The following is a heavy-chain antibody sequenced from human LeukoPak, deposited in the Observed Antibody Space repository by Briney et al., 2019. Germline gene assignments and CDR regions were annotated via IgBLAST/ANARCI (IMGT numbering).Heavy chain of an antibody. V-gene: IGHV4-59*08. Sequence: KSSETLSPTCTVSGGSINTDFWSWIRQPPGKGLEWIGYIHHSGRTSHNPSLRGRVTISLDTSENQFSLRLSSVTAADTAVYYCARQICTSSSCVNMDVWGKGTTVTVSS. D-gene: IGHD2-2*01. J-gene: IGHJ6*03. CDR2: IHHSGRT. CDR1: GGSINTDF. CDR3: ARQICTSSSCVNMDV.